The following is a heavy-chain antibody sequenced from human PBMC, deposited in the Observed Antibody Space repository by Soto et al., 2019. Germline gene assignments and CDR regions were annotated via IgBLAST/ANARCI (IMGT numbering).Heavy chain of an antibody. V-gene: IGHV3-21*01. D-gene: IGHD3-10*01. Sequence: VGSLRLSCAASGFTFSNYSMNWVRQAPGKGLEWVSSISSSSSYIYYADSVKGRFTISRDNAKNSLYLQMNSLRAEDTAVYYCARVRKGSGLFYFDYWGQGTLVTVSS. CDR3: ARVRKGSGLFYFDY. CDR1: GFTFSNYS. CDR2: ISSSSSYI. J-gene: IGHJ4*02.